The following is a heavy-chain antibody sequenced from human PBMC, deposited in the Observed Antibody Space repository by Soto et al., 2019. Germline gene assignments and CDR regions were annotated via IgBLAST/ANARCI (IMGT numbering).Heavy chain of an antibody. CDR3: ARERRGFGYIDY. Sequence: QVQLQESGPGLVKPSETLSLTCTVSGDSISNSYWSWIRQPPGKRLEWIGYIIQRGTTNYNPSLKSRVTMSLDTSKNQVSLRLTSVTAADTAVYFCARERRGFGYIDYWGQGTLVIVSS. J-gene: IGHJ4*02. CDR1: GDSISNSY. D-gene: IGHD3-3*01. V-gene: IGHV4-59*01. CDR2: IIQRGTT.